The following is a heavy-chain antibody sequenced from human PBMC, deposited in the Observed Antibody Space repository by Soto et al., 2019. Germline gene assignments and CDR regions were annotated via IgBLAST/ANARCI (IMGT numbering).Heavy chain of an antibody. CDR3: ARDQVLTIFGVVLFDP. D-gene: IGHD3-3*01. Sequence: GGSLRLSCAASGFTFTSYCMHWVRQAPGKGLDWVAVISYDGSSYIYYADSVKGRFTISRDNAKNSLYLQMNSLRAEDTAVYYCARDQVLTIFGVVLFDPWGQGTLVTVSS. CDR2: ISYDGSSYI. J-gene: IGHJ5*02. CDR1: GFTFTSYC. V-gene: IGHV3-30*03.